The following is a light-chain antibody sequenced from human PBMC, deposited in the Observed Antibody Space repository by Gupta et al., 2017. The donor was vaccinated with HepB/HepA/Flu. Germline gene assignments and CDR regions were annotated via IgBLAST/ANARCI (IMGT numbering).Light chain of an antibody. CDR2: GAS. V-gene: IGKV1-27*01. J-gene: IGKJ1*01. Sequence: MTQSPSSLSASVGDRVTITCRASQDISNYLAWYQQKPGKVPQLLIYGASTLQSGVPSRFSGRGSGTDFTPTISSLQPEDVATYYCQKYDSAPQTFGQGTKVEIK. CDR3: QKYDSAPQT. CDR1: QDISNY.